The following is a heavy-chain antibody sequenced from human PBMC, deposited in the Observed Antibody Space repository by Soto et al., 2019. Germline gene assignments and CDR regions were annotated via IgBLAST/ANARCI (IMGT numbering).Heavy chain of an antibody. CDR2: IWYDGSNK. V-gene: IGHV3-33*01. CDR1: GFTFISYG. D-gene: IGHD3-9*01. CDR3: ARSRVLPVSLLDV. J-gene: IGHJ6*04. Sequence: PGESLILSCAASGFTFISYGMHWVRQAPGKGLEWVAVIWYDGSNKYYADSVKGRFTISRDNSKNTLYLQMNSLRAEDTAVYYCARSRVLPVSLLDVWGKGPTVPVSS.